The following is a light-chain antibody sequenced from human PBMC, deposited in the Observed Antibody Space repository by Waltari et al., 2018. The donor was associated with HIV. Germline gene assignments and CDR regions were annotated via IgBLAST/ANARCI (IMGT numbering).Light chain of an antibody. Sequence: EIVLTQSPATPSLSPGEGATLSCRASQSLPSNYLAWYLHKPGQAPRLLIYGASFRATGIPDRFSGSGSGTDFTLTISRLEPEDFATYFCQQYGSSATFGPGTKVDI. J-gene: IGKJ3*01. V-gene: IGKV3-20*01. CDR3: QQYGSSAT. CDR1: QSLPSNY. CDR2: GAS.